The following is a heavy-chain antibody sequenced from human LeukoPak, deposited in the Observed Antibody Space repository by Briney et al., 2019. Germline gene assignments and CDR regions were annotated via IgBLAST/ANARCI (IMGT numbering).Heavy chain of an antibody. CDR1: GFTFSSYA. Sequence: GGSLRLSCAASGFTFSSYAMSWVRQAPGKGLEWVSAISSSGGSTYYADSVKGRFTISRDNSKNALYLQMNSLRAGDTAVYYCAKGPDRLASSSSMDVWGKGTTVTVSS. V-gene: IGHV3-23*01. CDR2: ISSSGGST. D-gene: IGHD6-6*01. J-gene: IGHJ6*03. CDR3: AKGPDRLASSSSMDV.